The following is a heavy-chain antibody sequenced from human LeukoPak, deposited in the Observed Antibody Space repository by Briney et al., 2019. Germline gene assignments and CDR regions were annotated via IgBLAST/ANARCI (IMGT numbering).Heavy chain of an antibody. Sequence: GGSLRLSCAASGFTFSSYSMNWVRQAPGKGLEWVSYISSSSSTIYYADSVKGRFTISRDNAKNSLYLQMNSLRAEDTAVYYCARIAKILRFLEWLPDAFDIWGQGTMVTVSS. CDR2: ISSSSSTI. D-gene: IGHD3-3*01. CDR1: GFTFSSYS. V-gene: IGHV3-48*01. CDR3: ARIAKILRFLEWLPDAFDI. J-gene: IGHJ3*02.